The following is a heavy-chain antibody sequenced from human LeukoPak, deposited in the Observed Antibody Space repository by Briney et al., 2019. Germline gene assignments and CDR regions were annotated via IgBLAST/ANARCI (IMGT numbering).Heavy chain of an antibody. V-gene: IGHV4-39*01. Sequence: PSETLSLTCTVSGGSISSRSYYWGWVRQPPGKGLEWIGSISYSGSTYDNPSLKSRVSISVDTSKNQFSLKLSSVTAADTAVYYCARRGDSGGYRYFDSWGQGTLVTVSS. CDR1: GGSISSRSYY. D-gene: IGHD3-22*01. CDR2: ISYSGST. J-gene: IGHJ4*02. CDR3: ARRGDSGGYRYFDS.